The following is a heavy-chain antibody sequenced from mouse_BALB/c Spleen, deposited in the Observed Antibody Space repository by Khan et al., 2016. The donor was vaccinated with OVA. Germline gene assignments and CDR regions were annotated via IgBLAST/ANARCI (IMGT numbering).Heavy chain of an antibody. J-gene: IGHJ3*01. V-gene: IGHV1S29*02. CDR3: ARSGYGSFAY. CDR1: GYTFTDYN. Sequence: VQLKQSGPELVKPGASVKISCKASGYTFTDYNMDWVKQNHGKSLEWVGYIFPKSGDSGYNQKFKTKATLTVDSSSSTAYMELRSQTSEDSAVYYCARSGYGSFAYWGQGTLVTVSA. CDR2: IFPKSGDS. D-gene: IGHD1-2*01.